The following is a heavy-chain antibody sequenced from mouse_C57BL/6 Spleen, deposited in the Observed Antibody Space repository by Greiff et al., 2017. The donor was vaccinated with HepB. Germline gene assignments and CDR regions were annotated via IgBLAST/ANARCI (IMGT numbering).Heavy chain of an antibody. CDR2: INPNNGGT. J-gene: IGHJ3*01. Sequence: VQLQQSGPELVKPGASVKISCKASGYTFTDYYMNWVKQSHGKSLEWIGDINPNNGGTSYNQKFKGKATLTVDKSSSTAYMELRSLTSDDSAVYYCARSSYYYGSSYSWFAYGGQGTLVTVSA. D-gene: IGHD1-1*01. CDR3: ARSSYYYGSSYSWFAY. CDR1: GYTFTDYY. V-gene: IGHV1-26*01.